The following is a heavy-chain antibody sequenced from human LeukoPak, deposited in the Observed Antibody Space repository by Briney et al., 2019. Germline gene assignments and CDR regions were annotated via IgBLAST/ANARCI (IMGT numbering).Heavy chain of an antibody. CDR1: GFTFSSYA. Sequence: PGGSLRLSCAASGFTFSSYAMGWVRQAPGKGLEWVSAISGSGGSTYYADSVKGRFTISRDNSKNTLYLQMNSLRAEDTAVYYCAKDFLVVPAAIDYWGQGTLVTVSS. CDR3: AKDFLVVPAAIDY. CDR2: ISGSGGST. J-gene: IGHJ4*02. D-gene: IGHD2-2*01. V-gene: IGHV3-23*01.